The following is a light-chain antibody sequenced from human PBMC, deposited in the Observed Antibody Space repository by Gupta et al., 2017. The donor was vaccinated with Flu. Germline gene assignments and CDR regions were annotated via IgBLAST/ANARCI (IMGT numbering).Light chain of an antibody. V-gene: IGLV1-40*01. CDR3: QSYDSSMSGL. CDR2: GNS. J-gene: IGLJ1*01. Sequence: WYQQLPGTAPNLLIYGNSNRPSGVPDRFSGAKSGTSASLAITGLQAEDDADYYGQSYDSSMSGLFGTGTKGTVL.